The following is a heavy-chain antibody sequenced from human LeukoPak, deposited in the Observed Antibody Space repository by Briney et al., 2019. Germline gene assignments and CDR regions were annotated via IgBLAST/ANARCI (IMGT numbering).Heavy chain of an antibody. V-gene: IGHV3-74*01. Sequence: GGSLRLSCAASGFTFSRYRMHWVRQAPGKGLVWVSHINSDGSSTNYADSVRGRFTISRDNAKNTLYLQMNSLRAEDTAVYYCARGWDRDLDIWGQGTMVTVSS. J-gene: IGHJ3*02. CDR2: INSDGSST. CDR1: GFTFSRYR. CDR3: ARGWDRDLDI. D-gene: IGHD1-26*01.